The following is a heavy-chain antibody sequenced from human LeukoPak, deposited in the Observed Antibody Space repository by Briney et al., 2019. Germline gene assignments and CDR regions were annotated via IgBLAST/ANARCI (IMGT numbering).Heavy chain of an antibody. CDR1: GFTFRNYW. D-gene: IGHD3-22*01. J-gene: IGHJ3*02. Sequence: GGSLRLSCAACGFTFRNYWMYWVRQGPGKGLVWVSRINGAGRTTNYADSVKGRFTISRDNAKNTMCLQMNSLRAEDTAMYFCSRPIRGYDGFDIWGQGTMVTVSS. CDR3: SRPIRGYDGFDI. V-gene: IGHV3-74*01. CDR2: INGAGRTT.